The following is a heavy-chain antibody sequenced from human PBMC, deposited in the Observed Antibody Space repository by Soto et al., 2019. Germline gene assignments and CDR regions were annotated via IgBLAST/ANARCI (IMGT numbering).Heavy chain of an antibody. D-gene: IGHD1-26*01. CDR2: MSYDGSNE. CDR1: GFTFSHYA. J-gene: IGHJ4*02. V-gene: IGHV3-30*18. Sequence: QVQLVESGGGVVQPGRSLRLSCAASGFTFSHYAMHWVRQAPGKGLEWVALMSYDGSNEYYADSVQGRFTISRDNSKNALYLPLKSLRAEETDVYHRANDGSPNFDYWGQGTLGTVSS. CDR3: ANDGSPNFDY.